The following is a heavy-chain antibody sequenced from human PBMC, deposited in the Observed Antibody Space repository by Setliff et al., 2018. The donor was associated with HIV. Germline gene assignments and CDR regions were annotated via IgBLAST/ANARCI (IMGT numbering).Heavy chain of an antibody. CDR3: ARDDKFAFDY. V-gene: IGHV3-48*01. CDR2: IRATNGNT. CDR1: GFTFSSYS. Sequence: GESLKISCTASGFTFSSYSMNWVRQAPGKGLEWLWYIRATNGNTQYADSVKGRFTISRDNAKNSLFLQMNSLRAEDTAVYYCARDDKFAFDYWGLGTPVTVSS. D-gene: IGHD3-10*01. J-gene: IGHJ4*02.